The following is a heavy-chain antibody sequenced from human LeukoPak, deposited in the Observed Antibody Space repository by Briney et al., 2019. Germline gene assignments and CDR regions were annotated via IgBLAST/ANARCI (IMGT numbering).Heavy chain of an antibody. CDR2: ISYDGSNK. Sequence: GGSLRLSCAASGFTFSSYGMHWVRQAPGKGLEWLAVISYDGSNKYYADSVKGRFTISRDNSKNMLYLQMNSLRTEDTAVYSCAKRNLAYFDYCGQGTLVIVSS. CDR3: AKRNLAYFDY. V-gene: IGHV3-30*18. CDR1: GFTFSSYG. J-gene: IGHJ4*02.